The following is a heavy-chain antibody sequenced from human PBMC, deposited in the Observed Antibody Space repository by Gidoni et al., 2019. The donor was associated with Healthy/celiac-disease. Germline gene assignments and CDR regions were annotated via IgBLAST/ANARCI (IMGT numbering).Heavy chain of an antibody. Sequence: QVQLQESGPGLVKPSETLSLTCTVPGGSISSYYWSWIRQPPGKGLEWIGYIYYSGSTNYNPSLKSRVTISVDTSKNQFSLKLSSVTAADTAVYYCARQRKPTEVTLDYWGQGTLVTVSS. CDR3: ARQRKPTEVTLDY. D-gene: IGHD4-17*01. CDR1: GGSISSYY. V-gene: IGHV4-59*01. CDR2: IYYSGST. J-gene: IGHJ4*02.